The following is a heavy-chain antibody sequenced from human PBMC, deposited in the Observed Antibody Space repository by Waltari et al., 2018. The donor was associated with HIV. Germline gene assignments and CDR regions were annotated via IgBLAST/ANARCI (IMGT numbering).Heavy chain of an antibody. J-gene: IGHJ3*02. D-gene: IGHD3-22*01. CDR3: ARVALDSSGYYAAFDI. V-gene: IGHV3-21*01. CDR1: GFTFSSYS. CDR2: ISSSSSYI. Sequence: EVQLVESGGGLVKPGGSLRLSCAASGFTFSSYSMNWVRQAPGKGLEWVSSISSSSSYIYYADSVKGRFTISRDNAKNSLYLQMNSLRAEDTAVYYCARVALDSSGYYAAFDIWGQGTMVTVSS.